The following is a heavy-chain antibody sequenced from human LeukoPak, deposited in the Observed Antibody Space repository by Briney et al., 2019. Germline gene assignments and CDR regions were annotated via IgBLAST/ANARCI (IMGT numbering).Heavy chain of an antibody. CDR2: IYTSGST. Sequence: SETLSLTCTVSGGSISSGSYYWSWIRQPAGKGLEWIGRIYTSGSTNYIPSLKSRVTISVDTSKNQFSLKLSSVTAADTAVYYCASLRRVTVTNSYNWFDPWGQGTLVTVSS. CDR1: GGSISSGSYY. D-gene: IGHD4-17*01. V-gene: IGHV4-61*02. J-gene: IGHJ5*02. CDR3: ASLRRVTVTNSYNWFDP.